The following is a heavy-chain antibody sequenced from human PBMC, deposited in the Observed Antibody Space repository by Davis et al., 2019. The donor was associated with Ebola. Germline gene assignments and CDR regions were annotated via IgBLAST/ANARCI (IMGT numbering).Heavy chain of an antibody. V-gene: IGHV4-39*07. D-gene: IGHD3-22*01. J-gene: IGHJ5*02. CDR3: ARVVVEYYYDSSGYSASRWFDP. CDR2: INHSGST. CDR1: GGSISSSSYY. Sequence: SETLSLTCTVSGGSISSSSYYWGWLRQPPGKGLVWIGEINHSGSTNYNPPLKSRVTISVDTSKNQFSLKLSSVTAEDTAVYYCARVVVEYYYDSSGYSASRWFDPWGQGTLVTVSS.